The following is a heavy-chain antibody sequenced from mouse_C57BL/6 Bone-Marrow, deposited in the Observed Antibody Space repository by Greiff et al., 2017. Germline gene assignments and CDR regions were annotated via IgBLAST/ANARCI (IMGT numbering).Heavy chain of an antibody. J-gene: IGHJ3*01. V-gene: IGHV1-52*01. Sequence: QVQLQQPGAELVRPGSSVKLSCKASGYTFTSYWMHWVKQSPIQGLEWIGNIDPSDSETHYNQKFKDKATLTVDKSSSTAYMQLSSLTSEDSAVYYCASDYGSSSFAYWGQGTLVTVSA. CDR2: IDPSDSET. D-gene: IGHD1-1*01. CDR3: ASDYGSSSFAY. CDR1: GYTFTSYW.